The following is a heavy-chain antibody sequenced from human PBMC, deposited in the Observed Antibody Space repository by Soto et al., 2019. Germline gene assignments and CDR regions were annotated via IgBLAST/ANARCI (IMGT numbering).Heavy chain of an antibody. D-gene: IGHD2-15*01. V-gene: IGHV1-18*01. Sequence: ASVKVSCKASGYTFTNYDINWVRQAPGQGLEWMGWISAYNGDTNYAQKLQGRVTMTTDTSTSTAYMELRSLRSDDTAVYYCARSGLPDPVVVVGHTPFDPWGQGTLVTVSS. CDR3: ARSGLPDPVVVVGHTPFDP. J-gene: IGHJ5*02. CDR1: GYTFTNYD. CDR2: ISAYNGDT.